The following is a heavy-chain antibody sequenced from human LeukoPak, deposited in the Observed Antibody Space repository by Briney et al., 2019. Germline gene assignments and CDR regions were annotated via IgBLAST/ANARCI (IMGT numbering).Heavy chain of an antibody. J-gene: IGHJ4*02. CDR1: GFTFSSYE. Sequence: GSLRLSCAASGFTFSSYEMNWVRQAPGKGLEWVANIKQDGSEKYYVDSVKGRFTISRDNAKDSLYLQMNSLRAEDTAAYYCARNYGGNSDHWGQGIRVIVSS. CDR2: IKQDGSEK. CDR3: ARNYGGNSDH. D-gene: IGHD4-23*01. V-gene: IGHV3-7*04.